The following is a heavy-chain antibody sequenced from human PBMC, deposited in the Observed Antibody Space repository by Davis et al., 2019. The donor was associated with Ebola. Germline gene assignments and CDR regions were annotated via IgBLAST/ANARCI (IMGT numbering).Heavy chain of an antibody. Sequence: GSLRLSCAVSNYSISSGFYWGWIRQPPGKGLEWIGSIYHSGSTYYNPSLKSRVTISVDTSKNHFSLKLSSVTAADTAVYYCARVPDTAMVTSIDYWGQGTLVTVSS. CDR2: IYHSGST. CDR1: NYSISSGFY. J-gene: IGHJ4*02. D-gene: IGHD5-18*01. V-gene: IGHV4-38-2*01. CDR3: ARVPDTAMVTSIDY.